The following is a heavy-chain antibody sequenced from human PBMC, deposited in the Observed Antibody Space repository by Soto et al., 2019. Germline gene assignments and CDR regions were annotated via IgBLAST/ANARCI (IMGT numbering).Heavy chain of an antibody. D-gene: IGHD6-13*01. CDR3: GSLDGYYHYMDV. V-gene: IGHV4-59*08. CDR2: IYYSGST. Sequence: QVQLQESGPGLVKPSETLSLTCTVSGGSISSYYWTWIRQPPGKGLEWMGYIYYSGSTNYNPTLKSRVPIAVSPSKTHFPLKFSSVPAADLAVYYCGSLDGYYHYMDVW. CDR1: GGSISSYY. J-gene: IGHJ6*03.